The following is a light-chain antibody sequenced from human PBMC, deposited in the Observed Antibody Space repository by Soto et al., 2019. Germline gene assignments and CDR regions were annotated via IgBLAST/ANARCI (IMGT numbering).Light chain of an antibody. CDR3: CSYAGNYYV. CDR2: DVS. CDR1: SIDLGAYNS. V-gene: IGLV2-11*01. J-gene: IGLJ1*01. Sequence: QSALTQPRSVSGSPGQSVTISCTGTSIDLGAYNSVSWFQQHPGKVPKLMIYDVSERPSGVPDRFSGSKSGNTASLTISGLQAEDEADYYCCSYAGNYYVFGTGTNLTVL.